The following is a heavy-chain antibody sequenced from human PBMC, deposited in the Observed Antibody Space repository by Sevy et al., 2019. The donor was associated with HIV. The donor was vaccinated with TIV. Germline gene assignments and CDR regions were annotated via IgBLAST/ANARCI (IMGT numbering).Heavy chain of an antibody. Sequence: ASVKVSCKASGYTFTSYGINWVRQAPGQGLEWMGWITAYNDNRNYAQKFQDRVTMTTDTSTSTAYMELRSLRSDDTAVYYCARDRGYSGNQHFDYWGQGTLVTVSS. CDR3: ARDRGYSGNQHFDY. D-gene: IGHD1-26*01. J-gene: IGHJ4*02. V-gene: IGHV1-18*01. CDR2: ITAYNDNR. CDR1: GYTFTSYG.